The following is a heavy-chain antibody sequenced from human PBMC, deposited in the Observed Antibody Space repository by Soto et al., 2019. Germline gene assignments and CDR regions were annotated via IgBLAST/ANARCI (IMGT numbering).Heavy chain of an antibody. CDR2: IIPIFGTA. CDR3: ARDGRGYYDSSGYYFAHFDY. Sequence: QVQLVQSGAEVKKPGSSVKISCKASGGTFSSYAISWVRQAPGQGLGWMGGIIPIFGTANYAQKFQGRVTITADESTSTAYMELSSLRSEDTAVYYCARDGRGYYDSSGYYFAHFDYWGQGTLVTVSS. CDR1: GGTFSSYA. V-gene: IGHV1-69*01. J-gene: IGHJ4*02. D-gene: IGHD3-22*01.